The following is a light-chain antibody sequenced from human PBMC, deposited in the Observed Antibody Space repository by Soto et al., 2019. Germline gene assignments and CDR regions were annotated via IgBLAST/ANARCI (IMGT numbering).Light chain of an antibody. CDR3: QQYNNWPPIT. V-gene: IGKV2-28*01. Sequence: DIVMTQTPLSLSVTPGQPASISCRSGRSLLHKNGYNYVDWYMQKPGQSPQLLIYLGSNRASGVPDRFSGSGSGTEFTLTIRSLQSEDFAVYYCQQYNNWPPITFGQGTRLEIK. J-gene: IGKJ5*01. CDR1: RSLLHKNGYNY. CDR2: LGS.